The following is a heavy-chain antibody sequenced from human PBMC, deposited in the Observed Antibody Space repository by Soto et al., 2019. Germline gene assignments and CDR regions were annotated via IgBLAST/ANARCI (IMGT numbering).Heavy chain of an antibody. CDR1: GFTFSGSA. CDR3: TSPTTVTTGYYYYMYV. V-gene: IGHV3-73*01. Sequence: EVQLVESGGGLVQPGGSLKLSCAASGFTFSGSAMHWVRQASGKGLEWVGRIRSKANSYATAYAASVKGRFTISRDDSKNTAYLQMNSLKTEDTAVYYCTSPTTVTTGYYYYMYVWGKGTTVTVSS. D-gene: IGHD4-17*01. CDR2: IRSKANSYAT. J-gene: IGHJ6*03.